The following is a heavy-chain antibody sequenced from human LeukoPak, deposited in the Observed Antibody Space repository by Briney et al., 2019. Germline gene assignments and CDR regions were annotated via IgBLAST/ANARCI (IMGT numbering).Heavy chain of an antibody. CDR3: ARTCSGSRDINFDY. Sequence: SGPALVKPTQSLTLTCSFSGFSLSTKKMCESWIRQPPGGALEWLALIDGDDDRYYRPSLKTRLTVSKDTSKNQVVLIMTNMDPVDTATYYCARTCSGSRDINFDYWGQGTLVTVSS. D-gene: IGHD6-13*01. V-gene: IGHV2-70*01. J-gene: IGHJ4*02. CDR1: GFSLSTKKMC. CDR2: IDGDDDR.